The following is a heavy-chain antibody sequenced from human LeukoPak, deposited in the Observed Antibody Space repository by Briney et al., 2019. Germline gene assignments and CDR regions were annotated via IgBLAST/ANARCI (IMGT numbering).Heavy chain of an antibody. Sequence: ASVKVSCKASGGTFSSYAISWVRQAPGQGLEWMGIINPSGGSTSYAQKFQGRVTMTRDTSTSTVYMELSSLRSEDTAVYYCARDKSTSNYGSGTPGIDYWGQGTLVTVSS. V-gene: IGHV1-46*01. J-gene: IGHJ4*02. CDR3: ARDKSTSNYGSGTPGIDY. CDR1: GGTFSSYA. D-gene: IGHD3-10*01. CDR2: INPSGGST.